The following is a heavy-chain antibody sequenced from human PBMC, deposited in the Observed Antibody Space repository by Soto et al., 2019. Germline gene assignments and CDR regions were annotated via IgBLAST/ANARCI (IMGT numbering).Heavy chain of an antibody. CDR3: AREVRQQHGLLSNWFDP. CDR1: GYTFTSYY. D-gene: IGHD6-13*01. Sequence: QVQLVQSGAEVKKPGASVKVSCKASGYTFTSYYMHWVRQAPGQGLEWMGIINPSGGSTSYAQKFQGRVTMTRDTSTSTVYMELSSLRSEDTAVYYCAREVRQQHGLLSNWFDPWGQGTLVTVSS. J-gene: IGHJ5*02. V-gene: IGHV1-46*01. CDR2: INPSGGST.